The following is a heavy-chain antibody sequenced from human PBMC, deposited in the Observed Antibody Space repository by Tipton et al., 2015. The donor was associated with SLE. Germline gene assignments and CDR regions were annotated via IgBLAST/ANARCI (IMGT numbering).Heavy chain of an antibody. D-gene: IGHD3-10*01. Sequence: LRLSCAASGFTVSSNEMSWVRQAPGKGLEWIGYIYYSGSTNYNPSLKSRVTISVDTSKNQFSLKLSSVTAADTAVYYCARHQRTGGWFDPWGQGTLVTVSS. V-gene: IGHV4-59*08. CDR3: ARHQRTGGWFDP. J-gene: IGHJ5*02. CDR1: GFTVSSNE. CDR2: IYYSGST.